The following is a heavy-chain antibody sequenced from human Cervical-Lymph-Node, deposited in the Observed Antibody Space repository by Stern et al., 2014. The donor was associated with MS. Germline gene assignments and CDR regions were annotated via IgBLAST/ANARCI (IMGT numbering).Heavy chain of an antibody. Sequence: QVQLVVSCPGLVWPSETLSLTCTVSVDSMSSRSYYWTWIRQHPEKGLEWIVYIYYGGITSYNPSLRCRVTISVDTSQNQFFLRLTSVTAADTAVYYCAREMYSSSYYGLDVWGQGATVNVSS. V-gene: IGHV4-31*03. CDR1: VDSMSSRSYY. J-gene: IGHJ6*02. CDR2: IYYGGIT. CDR3: AREMYSSSYYGLDV. D-gene: IGHD6-6*01.